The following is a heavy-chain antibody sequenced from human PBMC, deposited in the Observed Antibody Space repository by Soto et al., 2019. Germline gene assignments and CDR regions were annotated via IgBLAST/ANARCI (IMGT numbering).Heavy chain of an antibody. D-gene: IGHD3-9*01. V-gene: IGHV1-46*01. CDR3: ARAASPYFDLLSAFHP. Sequence: ASVKVSCKASGYTFTSYYMHWVRQAPGQGLEWMGIINPSGGSTSYAQKFQGRVTMTRDTSTSTVYMELSSLRSEDTAVYYCARAASPYFDLLSAFHPWGQGTLVTV. CDR1: GYTFTSYY. J-gene: IGHJ5*02. CDR2: INPSGGST.